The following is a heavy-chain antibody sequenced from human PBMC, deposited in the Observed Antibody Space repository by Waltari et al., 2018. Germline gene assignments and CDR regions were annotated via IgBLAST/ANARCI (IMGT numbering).Heavy chain of an antibody. CDR1: GGTFRSYA. J-gene: IGHJ4*02. Sequence: QVQLVQSGAEVKKPGSSVKVSCKASGGTFRSYAISWVRQAPRHGLEWMGGIIPSFGKANYAQKFQGRVTITADESTSTAYMELSSLRSEDTAVYYCASGGEGLSYGSFDYWGQGTLVTVSS. D-gene: IGHD5-18*01. CDR2: IIPSFGKA. V-gene: IGHV1-69*12. CDR3: ASGGEGLSYGSFDY.